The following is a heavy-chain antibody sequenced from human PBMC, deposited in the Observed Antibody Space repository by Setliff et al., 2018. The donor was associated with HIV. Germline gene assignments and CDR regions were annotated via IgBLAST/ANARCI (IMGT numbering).Heavy chain of an antibody. CDR1: GGTFSSYA. CDR3: AKEQEIGSYLDP. J-gene: IGHJ5*02. CDR2: IIPILGIA. D-gene: IGHD2-2*02. Sequence: ASVKVSCKASGGTFSSYAISWVRQAPGQGLEWMGGIIPILGIANYAQKFQGRVTITADKSTSAAYMELSSLRSEDTALYYCAKEQEIGSYLDPWGQGTLVTVSS. V-gene: IGHV1-69*10.